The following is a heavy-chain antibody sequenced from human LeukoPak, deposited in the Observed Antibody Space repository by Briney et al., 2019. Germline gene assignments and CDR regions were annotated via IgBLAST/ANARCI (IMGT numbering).Heavy chain of an antibody. J-gene: IGHJ4*02. CDR1: GGSLSTYY. D-gene: IGHD2-15*01. CDR3: ARQSGGSYVFFDY. V-gene: IGHV4-4*07. Sequence: PSETLSLTCTVSGGSLSTYYWSWIRQPAGKGLEWTGRISATRNSNYNPSLKSRVTISVDKSKDQFSLKLTSVTAADTAVYFCARQSGGSYVFFDYWGRGTLVTVSS. CDR2: ISATRNS.